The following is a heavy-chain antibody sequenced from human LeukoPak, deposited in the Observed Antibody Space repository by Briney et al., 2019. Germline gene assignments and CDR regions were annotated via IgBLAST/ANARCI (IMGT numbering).Heavy chain of an antibody. J-gene: IGHJ4*02. Sequence: SGTLSLTCAVSGGSISSSNWWSWVRQPPGTGLEWIGEIFHSGSTIYNPSLKSRVTISVDTSKNQFSLKLSSVTAADTAVYYCARSGYVRETEVPLDYWGQGTLVTVSS. D-gene: IGHD1-1*01. CDR3: ARSGYVRETEVPLDY. V-gene: IGHV4-4*02. CDR1: GGSISSSNW. CDR2: IFHSGST.